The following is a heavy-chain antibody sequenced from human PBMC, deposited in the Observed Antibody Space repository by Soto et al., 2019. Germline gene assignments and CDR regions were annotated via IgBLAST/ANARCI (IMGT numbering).Heavy chain of an antibody. CDR3: ARAFRVGVVTPGWFLDY. CDR2: IYYSGST. V-gene: IGHV4-31*03. Sequence: QVQLQESGPGLVKPSQTLSLTCTVSGGSISSGGYYWSWIRQHPGKGLEWIGYIYYSGSTYYNPSLKSRVTISVDTSKNQFSLKLSSVTAADTAVYYCARAFRVGVVTPGWFLDYWGQGTLVTVSS. CDR1: GGSISSGGYY. J-gene: IGHJ4*02. D-gene: IGHD2-15*01.